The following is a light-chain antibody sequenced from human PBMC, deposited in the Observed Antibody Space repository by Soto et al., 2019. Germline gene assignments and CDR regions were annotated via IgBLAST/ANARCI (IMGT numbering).Light chain of an antibody. V-gene: IGKV1-12*01. CDR3: QQASSFPLT. Sequence: IQLTQSPSSVSASVGDSVTITCRASQLISSWLAWYQVNPGKAPKLLIYGASNRESGVPSRFSGSESGTLFTLTINSLPPEYAATYYCQQASSFPLTFGGGTPVEI. CDR1: QLISSW. CDR2: GAS. J-gene: IGKJ4*01.